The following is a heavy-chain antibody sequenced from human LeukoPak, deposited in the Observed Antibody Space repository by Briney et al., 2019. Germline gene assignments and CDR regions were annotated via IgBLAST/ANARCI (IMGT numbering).Heavy chain of an antibody. Sequence: SETLSLTCTVSGGSISSYYWSWIRQPPGRGLEWIGYIYYSGSTNYNPSLKGRVTISVDTSKNQFSLKLSSVTAADTAVYYCARVRTAEKIIDYWGQGTLVTVSS. CDR2: IYYSGST. V-gene: IGHV4-59*01. J-gene: IGHJ4*02. CDR1: GGSISSYY. CDR3: ARVRTAEKIIDY. D-gene: IGHD2-8*02.